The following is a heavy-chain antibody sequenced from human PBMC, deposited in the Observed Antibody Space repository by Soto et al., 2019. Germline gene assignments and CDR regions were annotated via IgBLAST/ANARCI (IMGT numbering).Heavy chain of an antibody. CDR2: MNPSAGTT. J-gene: IGHJ5*02. D-gene: IGHD1-20*01. V-gene: IGHV1-8*02. Sequence: QVHLVQSGAEVKKPGASVKVSCKASGYSFSTYDINWVRQAPGQGLEWMGWMNPSAGTTDSAQKFQGRVTMTWDTSISTAYMELSSLTSDDTAVYYCARVPTIRITGTTTNWFDPWGQGTLVTVSS. CDR1: GYSFSTYD. CDR3: ARVPTIRITGTTTNWFDP.